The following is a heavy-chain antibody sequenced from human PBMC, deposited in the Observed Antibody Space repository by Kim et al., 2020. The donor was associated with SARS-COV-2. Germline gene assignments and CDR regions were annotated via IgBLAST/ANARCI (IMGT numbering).Heavy chain of an antibody. J-gene: IGHJ6*03. CDR2: IGTAGDT. Sequence: GGSLRLSCAASGFTFSSYDMHWVRQAPGKGLEWVSAIGTAGDTYYPGSVKGRFTISRENAKNSLYLQMNSLRAGDTAVYYCARGYSSSWYSYYYYYMDVWGKGTTVTVSS. CDR3: ARGYSSSWYSYYYYYMDV. CDR1: GFTFSSYD. D-gene: IGHD6-13*01. V-gene: IGHV3-13*01.